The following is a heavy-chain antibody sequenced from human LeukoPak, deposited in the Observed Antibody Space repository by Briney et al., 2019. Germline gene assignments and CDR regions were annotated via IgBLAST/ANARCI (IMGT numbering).Heavy chain of an antibody. J-gene: IGHJ3*02. CDR2: INPSGGST. CDR1: GYTFTSYY. CDR3: ARVGLSGSSGSLTDAFDI. V-gene: IGHV1-46*01. Sequence: ASVKVSCKASGYTFTSYYIHWVRQAPGQGLEWMGIINPSGGSTSYAQKFQGRVTMTRDTSTSTVYMELTSLRSEDTAVYYCARVGLSGSSGSLTDAFDIWGQGSMITVSS. D-gene: IGHD3-22*01.